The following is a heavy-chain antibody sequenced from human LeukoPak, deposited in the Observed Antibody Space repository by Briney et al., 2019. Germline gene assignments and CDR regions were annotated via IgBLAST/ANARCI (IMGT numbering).Heavy chain of an antibody. V-gene: IGHV3-48*01. CDR2: ISSSSSTI. CDR3: AREPPYSSSSCFDY. CDR1: GFTFGSYS. D-gene: IGHD6-6*01. Sequence: PGGSLRLSCAASGFTFGSYSMNWVRQAPGKGLEWVSYISSSSSTIYYADSVKGRFTISRDNAKNSLYLQMNSLRAEDTAVYYCAREPPYSSSSCFDYWGQGTLVTVSS. J-gene: IGHJ4*02.